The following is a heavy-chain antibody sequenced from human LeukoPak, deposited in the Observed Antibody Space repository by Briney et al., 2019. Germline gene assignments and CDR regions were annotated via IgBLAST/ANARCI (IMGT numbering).Heavy chain of an antibody. V-gene: IGHV3-30*18. D-gene: IGHD5-18*01. CDR1: GFTFSSYG. Sequence: PGGSLRLSCAASGFTFSSYGMHWVRQAPGKGLEWVAVISYDGSNKYYADSVKGRFTISRDNSKNTLYLQMNSLRAEDTAVYYCAKEGSYGPHFDYWGQGTLVTVSS. J-gene: IGHJ4*02. CDR3: AKEGSYGPHFDY. CDR2: ISYDGSNK.